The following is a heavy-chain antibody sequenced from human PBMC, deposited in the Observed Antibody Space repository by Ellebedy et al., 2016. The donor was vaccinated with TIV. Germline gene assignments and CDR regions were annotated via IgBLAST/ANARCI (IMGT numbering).Heavy chain of an antibody. CDR3: AKSPRRHVHAFDI. D-gene: IGHD6-25*01. J-gene: IGHJ3*02. CDR2: ISGSGGST. V-gene: IGHV3-23*01. Sequence: GESLKISCAASGFTFSSYAMSWVRQAPGKGLEWVSAISGSGGSTYYADSVKGRFTISRDNSKNTLYLQMNSLRAEDTAVYYCAKSPRRHVHAFDIWGQGTMVTVSS. CDR1: GFTFSSYA.